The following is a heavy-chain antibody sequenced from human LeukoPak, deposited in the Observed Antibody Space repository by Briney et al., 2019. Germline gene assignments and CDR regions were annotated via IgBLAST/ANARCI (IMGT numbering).Heavy chain of an antibody. Sequence: ASVKVSFKPSGYTFTSYVMHWVGQAPGQRLEWMGWINAGNGNTKYSQKFQGRVTITRDTSQSTAYMELSSLRSKDTAVYYCPRVPSLPDYYDSSGYYPDYWGQGTLVTVSS. CDR2: INAGNGNT. V-gene: IGHV1-3*01. D-gene: IGHD3-22*01. CDR3: PRVPSLPDYYDSSGYYPDY. J-gene: IGHJ4*02. CDR1: GYTFTSYV.